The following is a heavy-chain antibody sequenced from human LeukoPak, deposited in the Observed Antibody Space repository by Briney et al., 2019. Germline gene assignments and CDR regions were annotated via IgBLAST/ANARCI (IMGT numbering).Heavy chain of an antibody. CDR2: ISGSGGST. J-gene: IGHJ4*02. CDR1: GFTFSSYA. D-gene: IGHD2-15*01. Sequence: QPGGSLRLSCAASGFTFSSYAMSWVRQAPGKGLEWVSAISGSGGSTYYADSVKGRFTISRDNSKNTLYLQMNSLGAEDTAVYYCAKDLGYCSGGSCYSEPDGEGYWGQGTLVTVSS. CDR3: AKDLGYCSGGSCYSEPDGEGY. V-gene: IGHV3-23*01.